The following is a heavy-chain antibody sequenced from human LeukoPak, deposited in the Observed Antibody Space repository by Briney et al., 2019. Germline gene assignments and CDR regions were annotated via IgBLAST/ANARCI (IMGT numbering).Heavy chain of an antibody. J-gene: IGHJ4*02. CDR2: ISSNGGST. CDR1: GFTFSSYA. D-gene: IGHD1-26*01. V-gene: IGHV3-64D*09. Sequence: PGGPLRLSCSASGFTFSSYAMHWVRQAPGKGREYVSGISSNGGSTDYTDSVKGRFTISRDNSKNTLYLQMSSLRAEDTAVYYCVKGSSGSYYDDLDYWGQGTLVTVSS. CDR3: VKGSSGSYYDDLDY.